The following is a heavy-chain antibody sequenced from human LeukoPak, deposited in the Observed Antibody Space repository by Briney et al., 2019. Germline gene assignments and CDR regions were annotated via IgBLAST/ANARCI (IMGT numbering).Heavy chain of an antibody. D-gene: IGHD2-2*01. V-gene: IGHV5-51*01. J-gene: IGHJ5*02. Sequence: GESLKISCKGSGYSFTSYWIGWVRQMPGKGLEWMGIIYPGDSDTRYSPSFQGQATISADKSISTAYLQWSSLKASDTAMYYCARAGLGYCSSTSCFNWFDPWGQGTLVTVSS. CDR2: IYPGDSDT. CDR3: ARAGLGYCSSTSCFNWFDP. CDR1: GYSFTSYW.